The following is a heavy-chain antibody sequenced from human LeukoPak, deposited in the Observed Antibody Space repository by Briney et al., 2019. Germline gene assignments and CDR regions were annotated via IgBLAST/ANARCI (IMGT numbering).Heavy chain of an antibody. CDR3: AKDLSSAITSALVLDV. J-gene: IGHJ6*02. CDR1: GFTFDDYA. D-gene: IGHD3-22*01. Sequence: GGSLRLSCTVSGFTFDDYAMHWARHTPGKGREWVAGITWNRDNIGYGDSVKGRFTISRDNVKNVLYLQMNSLRPEDTALYYCAKDLSSAITSALVLDVWGQGTTVTVS. CDR2: ITWNRDNI. V-gene: IGHV3-9*01.